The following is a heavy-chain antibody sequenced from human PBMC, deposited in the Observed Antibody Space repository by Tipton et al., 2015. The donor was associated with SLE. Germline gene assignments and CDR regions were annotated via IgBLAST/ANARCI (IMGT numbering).Heavy chain of an antibody. CDR3: ARNGGSYYMYFNL. D-gene: IGHD1-26*01. J-gene: IGHJ2*01. CDR2: IYYSGST. CDR1: GYSISNSNW. V-gene: IGHV4-28*01. Sequence: TLSLTCAVSGYSISNSNWWAWIRQPPGKGLEWIGYIYYSGSTLYNPSLKSRVTMSVDTSKSQFSLKLSSVTAADTAVYYCARNGGSYYMYFNLWGRGTLVTVSS.